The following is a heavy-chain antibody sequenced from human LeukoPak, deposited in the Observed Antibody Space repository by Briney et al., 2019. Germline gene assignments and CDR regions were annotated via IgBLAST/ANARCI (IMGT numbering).Heavy chain of an antibody. CDR3: AKDLTTVTSQGDY. V-gene: IGHV3-30*02. J-gene: IGHJ4*02. Sequence: GGSLRLSCAASGFTFSRFWMSWVRQAPGKGLEWVAFIRYDGSDKYHADSVKGRFTVSRDNSKNALYLQMNSLRPEDTAVYYCAKDLTTVTSQGDYWGQGTLVTVSS. D-gene: IGHD4-17*01. CDR2: IRYDGSDK. CDR1: GFTFSRFW.